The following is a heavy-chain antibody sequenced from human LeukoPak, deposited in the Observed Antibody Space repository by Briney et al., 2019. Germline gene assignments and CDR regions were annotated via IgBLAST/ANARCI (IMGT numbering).Heavy chain of an antibody. J-gene: IGHJ3*02. Sequence: GASVTVSCKASGYTFTSYDINWVRQATGQGLEWMGWMNPNSGNTGYAQKFQGRVTMTRNTSISTAYMELSSLRSEDTAVYYCARANYYDDAFDIWGQGTMVTVSS. CDR3: ARANYYDDAFDI. D-gene: IGHD3-22*01. CDR2: MNPNSGNT. CDR1: GYTFTSYD. V-gene: IGHV1-8*01.